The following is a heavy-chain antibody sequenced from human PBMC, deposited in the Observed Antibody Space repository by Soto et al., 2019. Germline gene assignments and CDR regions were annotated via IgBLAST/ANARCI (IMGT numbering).Heavy chain of an antibody. D-gene: IGHD4-17*01. CDR1: GFTFSNAW. Sequence: GGSLRLSCAASGFTFSNAWMNWVRQAPGKGLEWVGRIKSKTDGGTTDYAAPVKGRFIISRDDSKNTLYLQMNSLKTEDTAVYYCTTDPYGDYYYYGMDVWGQGTTVTVS. CDR3: TTDPYGDYYYYGMDV. V-gene: IGHV3-15*07. J-gene: IGHJ6*02. CDR2: IKSKTDGGTT.